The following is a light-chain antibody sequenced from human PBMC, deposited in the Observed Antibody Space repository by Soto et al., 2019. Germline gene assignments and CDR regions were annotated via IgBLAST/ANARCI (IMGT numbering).Light chain of an antibody. CDR2: GAS. CDR1: QSVNSN. V-gene: IGKV3-15*01. CDR3: QEYNTWPWT. Sequence: ETVMTQSPATLSVSPGERATLSCRASQSVNSNLAWYQQKLGQAPRVLIYGASTRATGIPDRFSGSGSGTAFILTISSLQSEDFAVYYCQEYNTWPWTFGQGTKVEIK. J-gene: IGKJ1*01.